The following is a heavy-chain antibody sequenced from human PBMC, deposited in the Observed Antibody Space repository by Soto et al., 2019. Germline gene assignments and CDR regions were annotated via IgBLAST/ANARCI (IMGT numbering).Heavy chain of an antibody. Sequence: QVQLQESGPGVVKPSETLSLTCTASGDSISNYYWNWIRQPPGKGLEWIGNIHDTDNTNYNPSLMRRVTISLDTSKNQCSLKMNSVTSADTAVYYCTTGSGWSSEHWSRGTLVTVSS. CDR3: TTGSGWSSEH. J-gene: IGHJ4*02. V-gene: IGHV4-59*08. CDR2: IHDTDNT. D-gene: IGHD6-19*01. CDR1: GDSISNYY.